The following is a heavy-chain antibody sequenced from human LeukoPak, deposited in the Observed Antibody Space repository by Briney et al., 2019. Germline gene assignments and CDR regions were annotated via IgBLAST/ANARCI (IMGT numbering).Heavy chain of an antibody. D-gene: IGHD3-22*01. CDR2: IKSKTDGGTT. V-gene: IGHV3-15*01. J-gene: IGHJ4*02. Sequence: GGSLRLSCAASGFTFSNAWMSWVRQAPGKGLEWGGRIKSKTDGGTTDYAAPVKGRFTISRDDSKNTLYLQMNSLKTEDTAVYYCTTGGYYDSSGYYVDYWGQGTLVTVSS. CDR1: GFTFSNAW. CDR3: TTGGYYDSSGYYVDY.